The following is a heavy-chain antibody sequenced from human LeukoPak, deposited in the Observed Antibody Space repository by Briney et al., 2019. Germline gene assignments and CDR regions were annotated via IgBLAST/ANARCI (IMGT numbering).Heavy chain of an antibody. CDR1: GGSISSYY. CDR3: ARQGAVAGRFDY. V-gene: IGHV4-59*08. CDR2: IYYSGST. D-gene: IGHD6-19*01. J-gene: IGHJ4*02. Sequence: SETLSLTCTVSGGSISSYYWSWIRQPPGKGLEWIGYIYYSGSTNYNPSLKSRVTISVDTSKNQFSLKLSSVTAADTAVYYCARQGAVAGRFDYWGQGTLVTASS.